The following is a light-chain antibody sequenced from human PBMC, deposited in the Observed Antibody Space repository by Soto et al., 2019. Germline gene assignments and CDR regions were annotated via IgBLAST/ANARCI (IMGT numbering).Light chain of an antibody. Sequence: QSVLTQPPSASGTPGQRVTISCSGSRSNIGSYYVYWYQHLLGTAPKLLIYRNNQRPSGVPDRFSGSKSGTSASLAISGLRSEDEADYYCAAWDDSVVFGGGTQLTVL. V-gene: IGLV1-47*01. CDR3: AAWDDSVV. CDR2: RNN. J-gene: IGLJ2*01. CDR1: RSNIGSYY.